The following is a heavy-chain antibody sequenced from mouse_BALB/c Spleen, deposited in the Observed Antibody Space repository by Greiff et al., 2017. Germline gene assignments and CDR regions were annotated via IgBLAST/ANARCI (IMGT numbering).Heavy chain of an antibody. CDR1: GFTFTDYY. V-gene: IGHV7-3*02. CDR3: ARDSSYDY. D-gene: IGHD1-1*01. CDR2: IRNKANGYTT. J-gene: IGHJ2*01. Sequence: EVKLVESGGGLVQPGGSLRLSCATSGFTFTDYYMSWVRQPPGKALEWLGFIRNKANGYTTEYSASVKVRFTISRDNSQSILYLQMNTLRAEDSATYYCARDSSYDYWGQGTTLTVSS.